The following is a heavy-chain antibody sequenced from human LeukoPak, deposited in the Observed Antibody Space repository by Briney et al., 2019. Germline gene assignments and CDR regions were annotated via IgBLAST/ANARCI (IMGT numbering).Heavy chain of an antibody. V-gene: IGHV3-74*01. CDR1: GFTFSSNW. CDR2: INSDGSSR. Sequence: GGSLRLSCAASGFTFSSNWMHWVRQAPGKGLVWVSRINSDGSSRSYAESVKGRFTISRDNAKNTLYLQMDSLRAEDTAMYYCTRPQDGYNSFHQWGQGTLVTVSS. D-gene: IGHD5-24*01. J-gene: IGHJ4*02. CDR3: TRPQDGYNSFHQ.